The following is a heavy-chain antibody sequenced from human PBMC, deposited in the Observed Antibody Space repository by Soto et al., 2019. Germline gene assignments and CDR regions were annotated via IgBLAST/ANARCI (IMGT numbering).Heavy chain of an antibody. Sequence: QVQLVQSGAEVKKPGSSVKVSCKASGGTFSSYTISWVRQAPGQGLEWMGRIIPILGIANYAQKFQGRVTITADKSTSTAYMELSSLRSKDTAVYYCARDSSSSWYWFDPWGQGTLVTVSS. J-gene: IGHJ5*02. D-gene: IGHD6-13*01. V-gene: IGHV1-69*08. CDR2: IIPILGIA. CDR3: ARDSSSSWYWFDP. CDR1: GGTFSSYT.